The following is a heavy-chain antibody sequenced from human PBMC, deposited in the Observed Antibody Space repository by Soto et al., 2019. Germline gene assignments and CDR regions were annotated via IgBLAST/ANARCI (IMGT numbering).Heavy chain of an antibody. Sequence: QVQLVESGGGVVQPGRSLRLSCAASGFTFRSYAMHWVRQAPGKGLKCVAVISYDGSNQFYRDYVKGRFTISRDNSKNKLYLQRNSLRYEDKAVYYCARGDREDISVVVGDRPGEYGVDVWLQGTTVTVSS. CDR1: GFTFRSYA. CDR3: ARGDREDISVVVGDRPGEYGVDV. CDR2: ISYDGSNQ. D-gene: IGHD2-15*01. V-gene: IGHV3-30*14. J-gene: IGHJ6*02.